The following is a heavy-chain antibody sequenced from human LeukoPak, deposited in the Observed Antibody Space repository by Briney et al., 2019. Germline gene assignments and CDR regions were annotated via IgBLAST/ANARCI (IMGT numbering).Heavy chain of an antibody. CDR2: INHSGST. Sequence: NPSETLSLTCAVYGGSFSGYYWSWIRQPPGKGLEWIGEINHSGSTNYNPSLKSRVTISVDTSKNQISLKLTSVTAADTAIYYCARGDRLENQRLARFDPWGQGTLVTVSS. D-gene: IGHD6-19*01. J-gene: IGHJ5*02. CDR1: GGSFSGYY. V-gene: IGHV4-34*01. CDR3: ARGDRLENQRLARFDP.